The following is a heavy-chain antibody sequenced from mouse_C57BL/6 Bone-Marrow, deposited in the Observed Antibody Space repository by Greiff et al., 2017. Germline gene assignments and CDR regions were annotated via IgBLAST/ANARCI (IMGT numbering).Heavy chain of an antibody. CDR2: ISPSNGGS. V-gene: IGHV1-53*01. Sequence: VQLQQPGPELVKPGASVKLSCKASGYTFTGYCMHWVKQSPGQGLEWIGIISPSNGGSSYNEKFKSKATLTVDKSSSTAYMQHSSLTSYCSAVYYCARSLLTPLAYWGQGTPVTVSS. D-gene: IGHD4-1*01. CDR3: ARSLLTPLAY. CDR1: GYTFTGYC. J-gene: IGHJ3*01.